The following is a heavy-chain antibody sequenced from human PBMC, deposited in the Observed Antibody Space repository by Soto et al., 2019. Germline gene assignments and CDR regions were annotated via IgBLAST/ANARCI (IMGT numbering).Heavy chain of an antibody. CDR2: MWAGGRKE. CDR1: GXTFNNYW. J-gene: IGHJ5*02. Sequence: GSLRLSCVTSGXTFNNYWIHWVCQAPGKGLEWVAVMWAGGRKENYADSVKGLFTMSIDLSKNKLYLQMDSLRADYTAVYYCARDIDTSSHFGWFDPWGQGTLGTVSS. D-gene: IGHD2-2*01. CDR3: ARDIDTSSHFGWFDP. V-gene: IGHV3-33*01.